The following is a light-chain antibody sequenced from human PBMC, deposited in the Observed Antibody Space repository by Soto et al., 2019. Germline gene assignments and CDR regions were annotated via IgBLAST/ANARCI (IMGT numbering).Light chain of an antibody. CDR3: QRFIDGWT. CDR1: QSINNR. V-gene: IGKV1-5*01. CDR2: DAS. Sequence: GDRPTITCRASQSINNRLAWYQPMPVKAPNLLIYDASSLESGVPSSLPGSGSETEFTLTIRGLQPDDFATDYCQRFIDGWTFGQGTEVDIK. J-gene: IGKJ1*01.